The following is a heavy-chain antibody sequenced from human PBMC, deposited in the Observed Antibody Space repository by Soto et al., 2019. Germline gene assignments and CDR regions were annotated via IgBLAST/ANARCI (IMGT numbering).Heavy chain of an antibody. CDR3: AGGPHPYFNDY. D-gene: IGHD2-8*01. CDR1: GYTFTSYD. Sequence: QVQLVQSGAEVKKPGASVKVSCKASGYTFTSYDINWVRQSTGQGLEWMGWMNPNNNNTGYAQKFQGRVTMTRNTSISTAYMELSSLGSEDTTVYYCAGGPHPYFNDYWGHGTLVTVAS. CDR2: MNPNNNNT. V-gene: IGHV1-8*01. J-gene: IGHJ4*01.